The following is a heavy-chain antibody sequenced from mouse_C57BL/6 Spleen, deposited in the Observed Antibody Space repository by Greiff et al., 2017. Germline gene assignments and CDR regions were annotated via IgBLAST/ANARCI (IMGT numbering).Heavy chain of an antibody. CDR1: GFSLTSYG. V-gene: IGHV2-2*01. CDR3: ARNGPGGYAMDY. J-gene: IGHJ4*01. CDR2: IWSGGST. Sequence: QVQLKESGPGLVQPSQSLSITCTVSGFSLTSYGVHWVRQSPGTGLEWLGVIWSGGSTDYNAAFISRLSLSKDNSKSQVFFKMNSLQADDTAIYYCARNGPGGYAMDYWGQGTSVTVSS.